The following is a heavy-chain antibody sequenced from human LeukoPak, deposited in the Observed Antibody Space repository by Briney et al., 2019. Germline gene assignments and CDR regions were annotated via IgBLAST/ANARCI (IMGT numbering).Heavy chain of an antibody. V-gene: IGHV4-39*01. D-gene: IGHD2-2*02. Sequence: SETLSLTCTVSGGSFSSGSYYWGWIRQPPGQGLEWIGSIYYSGTTDYNPSLKSRVTISVDTSENQFSLMLSSVTAADTAVYYCARHREAYTNSWFHYWGQGTLVTVSS. CDR2: IYYSGTT. J-gene: IGHJ5*01. CDR3: ARHREAYTNSWFHY. CDR1: GGSFSSGSYY.